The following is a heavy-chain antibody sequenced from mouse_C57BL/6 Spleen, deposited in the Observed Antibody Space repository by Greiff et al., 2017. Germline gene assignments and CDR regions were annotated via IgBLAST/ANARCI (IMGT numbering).Heavy chain of an antibody. CDR2: IWTGGGT. CDR1: GFSLTSYA. D-gene: IGHD1-1*01. J-gene: IGHJ4*01. V-gene: IGHV2-9-1*01. Sequence: VMLVESGPGLVAPSQSLSITRTVSGFSLTSYAISWVRQPPGKGLEWLGVIWTGGGTNYNSALKSRLSISKDNSKSQVFLKMNSLQTDDTARYYCGIKPVYYYGSSCVGAMDYWGQGTSVTVSS. CDR3: GIKPVYYYGSSCVGAMDY.